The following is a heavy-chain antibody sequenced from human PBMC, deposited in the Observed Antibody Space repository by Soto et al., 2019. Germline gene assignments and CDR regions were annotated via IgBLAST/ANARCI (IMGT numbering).Heavy chain of an antibody. D-gene: IGHD3-3*01. Sequence: EVQLVESGGTLIQPGESLRLSCAASGFTFSNYDFHWVRQAPGKSLEWVAAIGAGYNIYYSDSVKSRFTISRENTKDSVYHQMNGLRVGDTALYYCAREHQLGFWDALDHWGQGTLVTVSS. CDR2: IGAGYNI. V-gene: IGHV3-13*01. CDR3: AREHQLGFWDALDH. J-gene: IGHJ3*01. CDR1: GFTFSNYD.